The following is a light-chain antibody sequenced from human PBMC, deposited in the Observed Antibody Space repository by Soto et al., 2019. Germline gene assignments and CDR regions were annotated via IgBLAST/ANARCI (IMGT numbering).Light chain of an antibody. J-gene: IGKJ1*01. V-gene: IGKV1-5*01. CDR3: QQYETVSGT. CDR2: DAS. Sequence: IQLTQCPSTLSASVGDRVTISCRASQSFXTWLAWYQQKPGEAPKVLXYDASALPRGGPSRFSGSGSGTKFTLTIASLQPDDFATYYCQQYETVSGTFGPGTKVDIK. CDR1: QSFXTW.